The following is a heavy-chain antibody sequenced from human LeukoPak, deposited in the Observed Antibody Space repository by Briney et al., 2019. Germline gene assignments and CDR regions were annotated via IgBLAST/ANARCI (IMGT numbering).Heavy chain of an antibody. CDR3: ARGSYSSGYYFDY. D-gene: IGHD6-19*01. J-gene: IGHJ4*02. CDR1: GFTFSSYE. Sequence: SAGSLRLSCAASGFTFSSYEMNWVRQAPGKWLEWLSYISSSGTTKYYADSVKGRFTISRDNAKHSLYLQMNSLRAEDTAVYYCARGSYSSGYYFDYWGQGTLVTVSS. CDR2: ISSSGTTK. V-gene: IGHV3-48*03.